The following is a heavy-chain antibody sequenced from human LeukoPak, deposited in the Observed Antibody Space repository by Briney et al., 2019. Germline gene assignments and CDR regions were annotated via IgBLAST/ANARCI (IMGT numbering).Heavy chain of an antibody. J-gene: IGHJ4*02. CDR3: ARALGTAMVTLYYFDY. V-gene: IGHV4-34*01. CDR1: GGSFSGYY. Sequence: SETLSLTCAVYGGSFSGYYWSWIRQPPGKGVEWIGEINHSGSTNYNPSLKSRVTISVDTSKSQFSLKLSSVTAADTAVYYCARALGTAMVTLYYFDYWGQGTLVTVSS. D-gene: IGHD5-18*01. CDR2: INHSGST.